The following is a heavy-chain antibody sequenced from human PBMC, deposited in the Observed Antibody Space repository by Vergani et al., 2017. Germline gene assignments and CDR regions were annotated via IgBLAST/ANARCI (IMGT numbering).Heavy chain of an antibody. J-gene: IGHJ6*03. CDR2: IYYSGST. Sequence: QVQLPESGPVLVKPSQTLSLTCPVSGGSISSGGYYWSWYRQHPGKGLEWIGYIYYSGSTYYKPSLKSRVTISVDTSKNQFSLKLSSVTGADTAVYYCARSVTLYCSGGSCYSFYYYYMDVWGKGTTVTVSS. CDR3: ARSVTLYCSGGSCYSFYYYYMDV. D-gene: IGHD2-15*01. V-gene: IGHV4-31*03. CDR1: GGSISSGGYY.